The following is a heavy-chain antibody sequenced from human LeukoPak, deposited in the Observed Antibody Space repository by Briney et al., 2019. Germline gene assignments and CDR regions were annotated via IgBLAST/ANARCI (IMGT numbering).Heavy chain of an antibody. D-gene: IGHD2-2*01. V-gene: IGHV3-23*01. CDR3: AKGRGSSTSDFNY. CDR2: ISGSADNT. Sequence: GGSLRLSCTASGFTFSTYAMSWVRQAPGKGLEWVSTISGSADNTYHADSVKGRFTISRDNSKNTLYLQMNSLRAEDTAVYYCAKGRGSSTSDFNYWGQGTLVTVSS. J-gene: IGHJ4*02. CDR1: GFTFSTYA.